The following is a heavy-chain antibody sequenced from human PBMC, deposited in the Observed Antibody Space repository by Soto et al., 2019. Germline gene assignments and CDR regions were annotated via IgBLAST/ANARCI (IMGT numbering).Heavy chain of an antibody. CDR2: ISHLEST. J-gene: IGHJ4*02. CDR1: GASISYGGFS. CDR3: ARGGGYDSFDY. Sequence: QLQLQESGSGLVKTSETLSITCTVSGASISYGGFSWSWIRQSPGKGLEWIGYISHLESTYFHPSFKSRLPMSIDRTRNQCSLKLSSVTAADMAVYSCARGGGYDSFDYWGQGVLVTVSS. D-gene: IGHD5-12*01. V-gene: IGHV4-30-2*06.